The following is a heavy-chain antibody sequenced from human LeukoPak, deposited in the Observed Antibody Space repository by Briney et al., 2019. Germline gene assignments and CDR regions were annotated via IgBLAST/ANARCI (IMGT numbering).Heavy chain of an antibody. D-gene: IGHD3-22*01. CDR3: TRIISSKYDSSGYVREAFDI. Sequence: HSGGSLRLSCAASGFTFSGSAVHWVRQASGKGLEWVGRIRTKSNSYATSYAVSVKGRFTISRDDPNNTAYLQMNCLKTEDTAVYYCTRIISSKYDSSGYVREAFDIWGQGTMVTVSS. V-gene: IGHV3-73*01. CDR1: GFTFSGSA. CDR2: IRTKSNSYAT. J-gene: IGHJ3*02.